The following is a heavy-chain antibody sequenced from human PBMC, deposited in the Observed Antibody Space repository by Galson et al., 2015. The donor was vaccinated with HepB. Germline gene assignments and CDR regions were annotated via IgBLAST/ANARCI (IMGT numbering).Heavy chain of an antibody. CDR3: TLPGWIAAAGTPRRN. CDR1: GFTFSNAW. J-gene: IGHJ4*02. Sequence: SLRLSCAASGFTFSNAWMSWVRQAPGKGLEWVGRIKSKTDGGTTDYAAPVKGRFTISRDDSKNTLYLQMNSLKTEDTAVYYCTLPGWIAAAGTPRRNWGQGTLVTVSS. CDR2: IKSKTDGGTT. V-gene: IGHV3-15*01. D-gene: IGHD6-13*01.